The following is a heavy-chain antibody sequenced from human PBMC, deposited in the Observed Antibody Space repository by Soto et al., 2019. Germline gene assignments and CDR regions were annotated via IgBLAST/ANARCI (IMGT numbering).Heavy chain of an antibody. V-gene: IGHV4-34*01. D-gene: IGHD4-17*01. J-gene: IGHJ6*03. CDR3: ASSHLGLRARRDYYYYMDV. Sequence: SETLSLTCAVYGGSFSGYYWSWIRQPPGKGLEWIGEINHSGSTNYNPSLKSRVTISVDTSKNQFSLKLSSVTAADTAVYYCASSHLGLRARRDYYYYMDVWGKGTTVTV. CDR2: INHSGST. CDR1: GGSFSGYY.